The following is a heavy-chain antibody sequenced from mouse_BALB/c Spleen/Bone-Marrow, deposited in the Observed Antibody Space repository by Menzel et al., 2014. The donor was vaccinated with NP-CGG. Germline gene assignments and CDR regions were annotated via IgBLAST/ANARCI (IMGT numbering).Heavy chain of an antibody. D-gene: IGHD2-14*01. Sequence: EVKLVESGGGLVKPGGSLKLSCAASGFTFSDYYMYWVRQTPEKRLEWVATISDAGSYTYYPDSVKGRFTISRDNAKNNLYLQMTSLKSEDTAMYYCARDGDYRYAWFAYWGQGTLVTVST. V-gene: IGHV5-4*02. J-gene: IGHJ3*01. CDR3: ARDGDYRYAWFAY. CDR1: GFTFSDYY. CDR2: ISDAGSYT.